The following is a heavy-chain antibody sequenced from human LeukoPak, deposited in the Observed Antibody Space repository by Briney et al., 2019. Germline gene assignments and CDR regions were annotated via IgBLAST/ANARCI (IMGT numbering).Heavy chain of an antibody. D-gene: IGHD2-2*01. Sequence: ASVKVSCKASGYTFTGYYMHWVRQAPGQGLEWMGWINPNSGGTNHAQKFQGRVTMTRDTSISTAYMELSRLRSDDTAVYYCARAESVVPAAMDWFDPWGQGTLVTVSS. V-gene: IGHV1-2*02. CDR1: GYTFTGYY. CDR3: ARAESVVPAAMDWFDP. CDR2: INPNSGGT. J-gene: IGHJ5*02.